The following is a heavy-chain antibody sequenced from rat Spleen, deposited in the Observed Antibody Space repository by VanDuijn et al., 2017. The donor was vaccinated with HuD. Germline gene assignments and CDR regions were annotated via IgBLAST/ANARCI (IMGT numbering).Heavy chain of an antibody. CDR2: ISYSGST. V-gene: IGHV3-1*01. D-gene: IGHD2-2*01. CDR1: GYSITSNY. Sequence: EVQLQESGPGLVKPSQSLSLTCSVTGYSITSNYWGWIRKFPGNKMEWIGHISYSGSTSYNPSLKSRISITRDTSKNQFFLQLNSVTTEDTATYYCARAGYLRDWYFDFWGPGTMVTVSS. J-gene: IGHJ1*01. CDR3: ARAGYLRDWYFDF.